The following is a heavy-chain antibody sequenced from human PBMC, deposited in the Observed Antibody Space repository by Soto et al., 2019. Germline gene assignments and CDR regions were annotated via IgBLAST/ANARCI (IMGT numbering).Heavy chain of an antibody. CDR2: IYYSGST. J-gene: IGHJ4*02. Sequence: PSETLSLTCTVSGGSISSYYWSWIRQPPGKGLEWIGYIYYSGSTNYNPSLKSRVTISVDTSKNQFSLKLSSVTAADTAVYYCARHLTVTLLNFDYWGQGTLVTVSS. D-gene: IGHD4-4*01. CDR3: ARHLTVTLLNFDY. V-gene: IGHV4-59*08. CDR1: GGSISSYY.